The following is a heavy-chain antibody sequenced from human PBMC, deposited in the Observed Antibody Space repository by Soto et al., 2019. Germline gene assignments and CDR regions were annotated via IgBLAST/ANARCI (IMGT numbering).Heavy chain of an antibody. V-gene: IGHV4-30-4*01. CDR3: AREGAASHSYYYGTDV. CDR1: GGSISIGDSY. CDR2: IYHSGST. J-gene: IGHJ6*02. Sequence: PSETLSLTCTVSGGSISIGDSYWSWMRQSPGKGLEWIGYIYHSGSTYYKSSFRGRVTISVDTSKNQFSLNLNSVTAADTAVYFCAREGAASHSYYYGTDVWGQGTTVTVSS. D-gene: IGHD3-16*01.